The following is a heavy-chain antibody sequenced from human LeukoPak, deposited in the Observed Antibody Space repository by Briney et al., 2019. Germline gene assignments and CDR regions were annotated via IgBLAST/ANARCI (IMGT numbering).Heavy chain of an antibody. CDR3: ARDYGSGIYYQGDVPFDY. J-gene: IGHJ4*02. CDR2: ISAYNGNT. CDR1: GYTFTSYG. D-gene: IGHD3-10*01. Sequence: ASVKVSCKASGYTFTSYGISWVRQAPGQGLEWMGWISAYNGNTNYAQKLQGRVTMTTDTSTSTAYMELRSLRSDDTAVYYCARDYGSGIYYQGDVPFDYWGQGTLVTVSS. V-gene: IGHV1-18*01.